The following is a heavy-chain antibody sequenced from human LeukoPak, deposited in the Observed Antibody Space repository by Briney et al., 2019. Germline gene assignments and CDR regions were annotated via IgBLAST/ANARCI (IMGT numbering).Heavy chain of an antibody. J-gene: IGHJ4*02. D-gene: IGHD3-3*01. CDR2: INPNSGGT. CDR3: ARDPVRFLEWSSGFDY. V-gene: IGHV1-2*02. CDR1: GYTSSGYF. Sequence: GASVKVSCKTSGYTSSGYFMHWVRQAPGQGLEWMGWINPNSGGTNYAQKFQGRVTMTRDTSISTAYMELSRLRSDDTAVYYCARDPVRFLEWSSGFDYWGQGTLVTVSS.